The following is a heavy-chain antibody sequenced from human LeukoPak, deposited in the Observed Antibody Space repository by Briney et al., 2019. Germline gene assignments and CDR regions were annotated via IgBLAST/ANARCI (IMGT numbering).Heavy chain of an antibody. V-gene: IGHV3-15*01. CDR1: GFTFSNAW. CDR3: TPTRGYSGNWFDP. D-gene: IGHD2-21*01. J-gene: IGHJ5*02. CDR2: IKSKTDGGTT. Sequence: KPGGSLRLSCAASGFTFSNAWMSWVRQAPGKGLEWVGRIKSKTDGGTTDYAAPVKGRFTISRDDSKNTLYLQMNSLKTEDTAVYYCTPTRGYSGNWFDPWGQGTLVTVSS.